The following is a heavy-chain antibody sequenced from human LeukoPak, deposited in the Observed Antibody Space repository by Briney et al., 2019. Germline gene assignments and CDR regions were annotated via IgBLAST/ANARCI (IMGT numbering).Heavy chain of an antibody. D-gene: IGHD2-2*01. V-gene: IGHV3-23*01. Sequence: PGGSLRLSCAASGFTFGNYAMNWVRQAPGKGLEWVSVISGSGGTTYYADSVKGRFTISRDNSKNTLYLQMNSLRAEDTAVYYCARVPTAILTLPLYYFDYWGQGTLVTVSS. CDR2: ISGSGGTT. J-gene: IGHJ4*02. CDR3: ARVPTAILTLPLYYFDY. CDR1: GFTFGNYA.